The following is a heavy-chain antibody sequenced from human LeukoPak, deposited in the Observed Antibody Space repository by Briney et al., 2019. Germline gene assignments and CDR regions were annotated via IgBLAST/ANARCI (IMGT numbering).Heavy chain of an antibody. CDR2: ISASNGNT. V-gene: IGHV1-18*01. Sequence: AAVKVSCKCSGYSFTSCGITWVRQAPGQGLGWLWGISASNGNTNYSYKLQGRGTMTSYTATSTANMDLRSLTPDDTHFYYCARYPLSYTGNWHYFFDYWGQGPLLTVSS. J-gene: IGHJ4*02. CDR1: GYSFTSCG. D-gene: IGHD1-7*01. CDR3: ARYPLSYTGNWHYFFDY.